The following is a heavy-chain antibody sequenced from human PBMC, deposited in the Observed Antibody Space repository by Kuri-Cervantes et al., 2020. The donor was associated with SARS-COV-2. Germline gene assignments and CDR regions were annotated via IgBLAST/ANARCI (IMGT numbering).Heavy chain of an antibody. CDR2: INHSGST. V-gene: IGHV4-34*01. CDR3: ARAARYCSSTSCYGLYYYYYYMDV. J-gene: IGHJ6*03. D-gene: IGHD2-2*01. CDR1: GGSFSGYY. Sequence: SQTLSLTCAVYGGSFSGYYWSWIRQPPGKGLEWIGEINHSGSTNYNPSLKSRVTISVDTSKNQFSLKPSSVTAADTAVYYCARAARYCSSTSCYGLYYYYYYMDVWGKGTTVTVSS.